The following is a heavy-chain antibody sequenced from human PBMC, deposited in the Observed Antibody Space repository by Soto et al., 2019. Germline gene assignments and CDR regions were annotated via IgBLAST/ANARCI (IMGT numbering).Heavy chain of an antibody. CDR2: INSDGSST. CDR3: VRTSMVVAAATREDY. CDR1: AFTLSSYW. J-gene: IGHJ4*02. V-gene: IGHV3-74*01. Sequence: EVQLVESGGGLVQPGGSLRLSCAASAFTLSSYWMHWVRQALGKRLVWVSRINSDGSSTSYADSVKGRFTISRDKAKNTLYLQMNSLRAEDTAVYYCVRTSMVVAAATREDYWGQGTLVTVSS. D-gene: IGHD2-15*01.